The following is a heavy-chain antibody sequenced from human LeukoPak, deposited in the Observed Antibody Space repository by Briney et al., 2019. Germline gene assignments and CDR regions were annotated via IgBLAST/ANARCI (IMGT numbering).Heavy chain of an antibody. CDR1: GGSFGGYY. CDR3: ARGDFGGTYYYYYYGMDV. CDR2: INHRGST. J-gene: IGHJ6*02. V-gene: IGHV4-34*01. D-gene: IGHD4-23*01. Sequence: SETLSLTCAVYGGSFGGYYWSGIRQPPGKGLEGIGEINHRGSTNYNPSLKSRVTISGDTSKNQFSLKLSSVTAADTAVYYCARGDFGGTYYYYYYGMDVWGQGTTVTVSS.